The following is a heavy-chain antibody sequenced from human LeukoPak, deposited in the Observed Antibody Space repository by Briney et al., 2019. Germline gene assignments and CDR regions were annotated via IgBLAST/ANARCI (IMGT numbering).Heavy chain of an antibody. J-gene: IGHJ4*02. D-gene: IGHD3-22*01. CDR2: IYYSGST. CDR3: ARGIITMIVVDPPGGFDY. V-gene: IGHV4-59*08. Sequence: SETLSLTCTVSGGSISSYYWSWIRQPPGKGLEWIGYIYYSGSTNYNPSLKSRVTISVDTSKNQFSLKLSSVTAADTAVYYCARGIITMIVVDPPGGFDYWGQGTLVTVSS. CDR1: GGSISSYY.